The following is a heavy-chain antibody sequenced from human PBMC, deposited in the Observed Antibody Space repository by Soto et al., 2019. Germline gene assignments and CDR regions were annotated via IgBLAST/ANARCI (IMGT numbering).Heavy chain of an antibody. V-gene: IGHV1-69*13. CDR1: GGTFSSYA. CDR2: IIPIFGTA. Sequence: SVKVSCKASGGTFSSYAISWVRQAPGQGLEWMGGIIPIFGTANYAQKFQGRVTITADESTSTAYMELSSLRSEDTAVYYCARNRPTPPDSSWYRSFGYYYGMDVWGQGTTVTVSS. J-gene: IGHJ6*02. D-gene: IGHD6-13*01. CDR3: ARNRPTPPDSSWYRSFGYYYGMDV.